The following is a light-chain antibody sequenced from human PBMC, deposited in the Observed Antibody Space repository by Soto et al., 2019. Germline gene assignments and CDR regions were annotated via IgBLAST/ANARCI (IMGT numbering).Light chain of an antibody. CDR3: QQYNYWPLT. CDR2: GAS. CDR1: QSVSSN. V-gene: IGKV3-15*01. Sequence: EVVMTQSPATLSVSPGETATLSCRASQSVSSNLAWYQQKPGQAPRLLIYGASTRATGIPARFSGSGSGTEFTLTISSLQSEDFAVYHCQQYNYWPLTFGGGTKVDIK. J-gene: IGKJ4*01.